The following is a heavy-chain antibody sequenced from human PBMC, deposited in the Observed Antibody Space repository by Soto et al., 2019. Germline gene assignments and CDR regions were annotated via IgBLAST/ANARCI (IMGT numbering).Heavy chain of an antibody. D-gene: IGHD6-13*01. CDR3: ARKGAAASYAHYYMDV. Sequence: QVQLQESGPGLVKPSAPLALTCTDSGGSISPYYWSWLRQPPGKGLEWIGSVYYSGNTNYNPSLDSRVTRSVDTSRNRFSLNLTSATAADTAVYYCARKGAAASYAHYYMDVWGRGTAVTVSS. V-gene: IGHV4-59*01. CDR1: GGSISPYY. CDR2: VYYSGNT. J-gene: IGHJ6*03.